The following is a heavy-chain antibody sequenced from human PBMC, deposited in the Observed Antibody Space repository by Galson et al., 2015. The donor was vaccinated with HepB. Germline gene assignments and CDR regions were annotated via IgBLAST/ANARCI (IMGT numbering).Heavy chain of an antibody. CDR3: ARGPCSSTSCYTFCFDP. Sequence: SLRLSCAASGFTFSNYYMSWIRQAPGKGLEWVSYISSSGSTIYYADSVKGRFTISRDNAKNSLYLQMNSLRAEDTAVYYCARGPCSSTSCYTFCFDPWVQGTLVTVSS. D-gene: IGHD2-2*02. CDR1: GFTFSNYY. V-gene: IGHV3-11*01. CDR2: ISSSGSTI. J-gene: IGHJ5*02.